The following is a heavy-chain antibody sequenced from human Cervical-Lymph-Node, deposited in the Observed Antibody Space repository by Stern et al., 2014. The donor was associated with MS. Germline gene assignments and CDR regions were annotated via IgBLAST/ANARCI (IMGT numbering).Heavy chain of an antibody. J-gene: IGHJ6*02. CDR2: IIPLFDST. CDR1: GVTFSNSS. CDR3: ARGGLYYYYSGMDV. V-gene: IGHV1-69*01. Sequence: VQLEESGTEVKKPGSSVKVSCKASGVTFSNSSITWVRQAPGQGLEWMGGIIPLFDSTHYAQMFQGRVTITADESTITSYMELNSLRSEDTAVYYCARGGLYYYYSGMDVWGQGTTVIVSS.